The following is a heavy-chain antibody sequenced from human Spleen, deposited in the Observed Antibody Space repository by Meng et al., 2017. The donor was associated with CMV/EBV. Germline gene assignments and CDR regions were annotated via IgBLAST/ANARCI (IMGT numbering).Heavy chain of an antibody. CDR2: INPNNGGT. CDR3: ARDHDFWSGSSP. D-gene: IGHD3-3*01. V-gene: IGHV1-2*02. J-gene: IGHJ5*02. CDR1: GYSFTGYY. Sequence: ASVKVSCKASGYSFTGYYLHWVRQAPGQGLEWMGWINPNNGGTNYAQKFQGRVTMTRDTSINTAYMELSRLRSDDTAVCYCARDHDFWSGSSPWGQGTLVTVSS.